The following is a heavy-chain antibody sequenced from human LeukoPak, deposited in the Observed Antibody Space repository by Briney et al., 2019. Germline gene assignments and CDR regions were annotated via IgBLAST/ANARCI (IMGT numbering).Heavy chain of an antibody. Sequence: KPSETLSLTCTVYGGSISSYYWSWIRQPPGKGLEWIGYISYSGTTNYNPSLKSRVTISVAPSKNQFSLKLRSVTAPDTAVYYCARDGGNYFDYWGQGTLVTVSS. D-gene: IGHD3-10*01. V-gene: IGHV4-59*01. J-gene: IGHJ4*02. CDR1: GGSISSYY. CDR3: ARDGGNYFDY. CDR2: ISYSGTT.